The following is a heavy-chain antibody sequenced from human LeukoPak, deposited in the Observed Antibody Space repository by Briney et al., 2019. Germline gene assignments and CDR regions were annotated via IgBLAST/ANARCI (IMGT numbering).Heavy chain of an antibody. D-gene: IGHD1-26*01. J-gene: IGHJ4*02. CDR3: ARLGALSGSYGGSDY. CDR2: IYPGDSDT. V-gene: IGHV5-51*01. Sequence: GESLKISCKGSGYSFTSYWIGWVRQMPGKGLEWMGIIYPGDSDTRYSPSFQGQVTISADKSISTAYLQWSSLKATDTAMYYCARLGALSGSYGGSDYWGQGTLVTVSS. CDR1: GYSFTSYW.